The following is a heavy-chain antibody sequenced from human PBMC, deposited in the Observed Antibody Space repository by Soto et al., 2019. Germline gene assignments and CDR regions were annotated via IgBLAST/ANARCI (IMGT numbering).Heavy chain of an antibody. V-gene: IGHV1-8*01. CDR3: ARERGYDSFDY. D-gene: IGHD5-12*01. CDR2: MNPNSGNT. J-gene: IGHJ4*02. Sequence: QVQLVQSGAEVKKPGASVKVSCTASGYTFTSYDINWVRQATGQGLEWMRWMNPNSGNTCYAQKFQGRVIMTSNTSISTAYKELSSLSSEDTAVYYCARERGYDSFDYWGQGTLVTVSS. CDR1: GYTFTSYD.